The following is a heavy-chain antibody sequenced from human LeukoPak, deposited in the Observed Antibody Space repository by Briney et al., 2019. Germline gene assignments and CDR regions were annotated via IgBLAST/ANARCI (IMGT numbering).Heavy chain of an antibody. CDR2: ISSSSSYT. CDR3: ARGPTVTFNYHYGMDV. V-gene: IGHV3-11*05. CDR1: GFTFSDYY. J-gene: IGHJ6*02. D-gene: IGHD4-17*01. Sequence: GGCLRLSCAASGFTFSDYYMSWIRQAPGKGLEWVSYISSSSSYTNYADSVKGRFTISRDNAKISLYLQMNSLKTEDTAVYYCARGPTVTFNYHYGMDVWGQGTTVTVSS.